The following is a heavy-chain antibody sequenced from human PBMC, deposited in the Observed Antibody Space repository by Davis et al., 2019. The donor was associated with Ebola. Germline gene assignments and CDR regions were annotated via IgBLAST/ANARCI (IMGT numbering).Heavy chain of an antibody. CDR3: ARVRYCSSTSCYLLDYYYMDV. Sequence: SETLSLTCTVSGGSISSHYWSWIRQPPGKGLEWIGYIYYSGSTNYNPSLKSRVAMSVDTSKNQFSLKLSSVTAADTAVYYCARVRYCSSTSCYLLDYYYMDVWGKGTTVTVSS. J-gene: IGHJ6*03. D-gene: IGHD2-2*01. CDR2: IYYSGST. V-gene: IGHV4-59*11. CDR1: GGSISSHY.